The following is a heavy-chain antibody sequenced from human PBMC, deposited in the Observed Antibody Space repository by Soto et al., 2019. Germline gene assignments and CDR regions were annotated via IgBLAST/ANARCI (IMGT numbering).Heavy chain of an antibody. Sequence: ASVKVSCKASGYTFTSYGISWVRQAPGQGLEWMGWISAYNGNTNYAQKLQGRVTMTTDTSTSTAYMELRSLRSDDTALYYCARGGVRWQPVRYFDYWGQGTLVTVSS. CDR2: ISAYNGNT. J-gene: IGHJ4*02. CDR1: GYTFTSYG. V-gene: IGHV1-18*01. CDR3: ARGGVRWQPVRYFDY. D-gene: IGHD2-15*01.